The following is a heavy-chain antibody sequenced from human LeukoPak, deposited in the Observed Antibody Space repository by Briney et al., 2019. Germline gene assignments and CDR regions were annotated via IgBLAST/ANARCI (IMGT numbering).Heavy chain of an antibody. J-gene: IGHJ4*02. CDR3: AKDSRELGMDY. Sequence: GGSLRLSCAASGFTFSTYGIHWVRQAPGKGLEWVAAISYNGSDKYYVDSVKVRFTISRDNSKNTVYLQMNSLRAEDTAVYYCAKDSRELGMDYWGQGTLVTVSS. CDR2: ISYNGSDK. V-gene: IGHV3-30*18. CDR1: GFTFSTYG. D-gene: IGHD7-27*01.